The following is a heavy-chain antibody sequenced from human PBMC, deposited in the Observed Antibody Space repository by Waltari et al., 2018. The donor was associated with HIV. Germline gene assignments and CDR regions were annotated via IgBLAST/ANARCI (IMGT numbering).Heavy chain of an antibody. CDR2: ISGRCSTT. J-gene: IGHJ5*02. Sequence: EVQLLESGGGLAQPGGSRRISCAASGFIFSNYDMHWIRHSPGKGLELISLISGRCSTTYYTDSVKGRFIISRDNSRNILFLQMNNLRVEDTAVYYCAKDGGSYSGWYDPWGQGTLVTVSS. CDR1: GFIFSNYD. D-gene: IGHD1-26*01. CDR3: AKDGGSYSGWYDP. V-gene: IGHV3-23*01.